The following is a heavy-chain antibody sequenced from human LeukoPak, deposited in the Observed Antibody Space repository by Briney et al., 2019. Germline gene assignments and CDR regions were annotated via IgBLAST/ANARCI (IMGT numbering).Heavy chain of an antibody. V-gene: IGHV3-30*03. Sequence: GSLRLSCAASGFTFSSYGMHWVRQAPGKGLEWVAVISYDGSNKYYADSVKGRFTISRDNSKNTLYLQMNSLRAEDTAVYYCARDGGSGWPGAFDIWGQGTMVTVSS. CDR2: ISYDGSNK. CDR3: ARDGGSGWPGAFDI. D-gene: IGHD6-19*01. J-gene: IGHJ3*02. CDR1: GFTFSSYG.